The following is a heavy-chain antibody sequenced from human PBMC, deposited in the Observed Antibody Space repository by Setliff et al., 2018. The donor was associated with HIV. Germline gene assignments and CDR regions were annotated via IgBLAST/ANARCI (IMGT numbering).Heavy chain of an antibody. V-gene: IGHV4-61*09. D-gene: IGHD1-26*01. CDR2: IFNSGTT. Sequence: SETLSLTCSVSGGSISSITYYWSWIRQPAGKGLEWIGHIFNSGTTNYSPSLKSRVSMSVDTSKDQFSLKLTSVTAADTAVYYCAGEVSYYHGDGGRRWLDPWGPGMPVTVSS. CDR3: AGEVSYYHGDGGRRWLDP. J-gene: IGHJ5*02. CDR1: GGSISSITYY.